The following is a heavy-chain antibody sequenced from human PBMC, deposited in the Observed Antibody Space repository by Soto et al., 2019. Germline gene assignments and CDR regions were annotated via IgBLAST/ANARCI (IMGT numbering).Heavy chain of an antibody. Sequence: QLVESGGGVVQPGTSLRLSCVASGFIFNMYGMNWVRQAPGKGREWVAVISNDGSNKYYADSVKGRFATTRDNSKNMVYLQMDSLSPAATAVYYCVKAPAVRGLLVSMNYGMDVWGQGTKVTVSS. CDR1: GFIFNMYG. J-gene: IGHJ6*02. D-gene: IGHD3-10*01. V-gene: IGHV3-30*18. CDR3: VKAPAVRGLLVSMNYGMDV. CDR2: ISNDGSNK.